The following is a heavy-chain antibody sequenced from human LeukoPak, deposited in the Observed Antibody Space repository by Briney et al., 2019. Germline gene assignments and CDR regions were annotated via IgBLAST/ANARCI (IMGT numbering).Heavy chain of an antibody. J-gene: IGHJ5*02. D-gene: IGHD1-26*01. CDR3: ARDKFSGSHFPHWLVP. Sequence: ASVKLSCKASGYTFTSDYMHWGRQAPGQGRQWRGGINPSSGSTNYAQKFQGRVTMTRDTSTSTVYMELSSLRSEDPAVYYCARDKFSGSHFPHWLVPWGQGTMVTVSS. CDR2: INPSSGST. CDR1: GYTFTSDY. V-gene: IGHV1-46*03.